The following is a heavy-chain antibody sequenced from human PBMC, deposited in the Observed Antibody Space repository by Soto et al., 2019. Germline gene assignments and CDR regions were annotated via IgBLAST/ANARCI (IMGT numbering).Heavy chain of an antibody. CDR1: GFSLTTYGMR. J-gene: IGHJ5*02. V-gene: IGHV2-70*04. CDR2: IDWDDDK. CDR3: ARDYGGNSQLDP. Sequence: SGPTLVNPSQTLTLTCTFSGFSLTTYGMRVSWIRQTPGKALEWLARIDWDDDKFYSTSLKTRLTISKDTPKNQVVLTLTNMEPVDTGTYYCARDYGGNSQLDPWGAGTLVTVSS. D-gene: IGHD4-17*01.